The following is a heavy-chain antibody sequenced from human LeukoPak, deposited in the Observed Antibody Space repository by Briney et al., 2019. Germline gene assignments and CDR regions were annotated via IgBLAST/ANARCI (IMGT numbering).Heavy chain of an antibody. Sequence: GALVKVSCKASGYTFTGYYMHWVRQAPGQGLEWMGWINPNSGGTNYAQKFQGRVTMTRDTSISTAYMELSRLRSDDTAVYYCARDYDYVWGSPYYFDYWGQGTLVTVSS. CDR1: GYTFTGYY. CDR2: INPNSGGT. J-gene: IGHJ4*02. V-gene: IGHV1-2*02. CDR3: ARDYDYVWGSPYYFDY. D-gene: IGHD3-16*01.